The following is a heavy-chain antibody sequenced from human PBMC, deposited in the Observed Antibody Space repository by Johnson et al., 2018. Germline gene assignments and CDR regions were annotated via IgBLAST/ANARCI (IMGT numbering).Heavy chain of an antibody. D-gene: IGHD4-17*01. CDR2: ISWNSNDI. J-gene: IGHJ6*02. CDR1: GFSFDDYA. Sequence: VQLVQSGGGLLQPGRSLRLSCAASGFSFDDYALHWVRQAPGKGLEWVSSISWNSNDIGYADSVKGRFTISRDNAKNSLYLQMNSLRPEDTALYYCAKSKGYGARRGRGMDVWGQGTTVTVSS. CDR3: AKSKGYGARRGRGMDV. V-gene: IGHV3-9*01.